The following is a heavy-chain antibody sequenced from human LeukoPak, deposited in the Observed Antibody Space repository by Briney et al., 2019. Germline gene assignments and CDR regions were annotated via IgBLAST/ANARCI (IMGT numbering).Heavy chain of an antibody. CDR3: ASRSSSSSAVY. CDR1: GGSFSGYY. CDR2: INHSGST. V-gene: IGHV4-34*01. Sequence: SETLSLTCAVYGGSFSGYYWSWIRQPPGKGLEWIGEINHSGSTNYNPSLKSRVTISVDTSKNQFSLKLSSVTAADTAVYYCASRSSSSSAVYWGQGTLVTVSS. J-gene: IGHJ4*02. D-gene: IGHD6-6*01.